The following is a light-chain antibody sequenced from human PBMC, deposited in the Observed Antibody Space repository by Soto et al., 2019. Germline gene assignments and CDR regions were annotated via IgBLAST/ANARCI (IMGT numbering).Light chain of an antibody. CDR1: SSDVGSYNL. CDR3: CLYAGSSTCV. Sequence: QSVLTQTASVTGYPVQSIPISCNRTSSDVGSYNLVPWYQQHPGKAAKLMIYERSKRPSGVANRFSGAKSGNKAYLPISGLQAEKEADCYCCLYAGSSTCVFGTGIRVIVL. J-gene: IGLJ1*01. V-gene: IGLV2-23*01. CDR2: ERS.